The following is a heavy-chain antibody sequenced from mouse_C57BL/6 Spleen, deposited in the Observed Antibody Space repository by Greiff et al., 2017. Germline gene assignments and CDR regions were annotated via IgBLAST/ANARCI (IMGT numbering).Heavy chain of an antibody. CDR1: GYTFTDYY. J-gene: IGHJ4*01. Sequence: QVHVKQSGAELVKPGASVKISCKASGYTFTDYYINWVKQRPGQGLEWIGKLGPGSGSTYYNEKFKGKATLTADKSSSTAYMQLSSLTSEDSAVYFCARWDYPYAMDYWGQGTSVTVSS. V-gene: IGHV1-77*01. CDR3: ARWDYPYAMDY. D-gene: IGHD2-4*01. CDR2: LGPGSGST.